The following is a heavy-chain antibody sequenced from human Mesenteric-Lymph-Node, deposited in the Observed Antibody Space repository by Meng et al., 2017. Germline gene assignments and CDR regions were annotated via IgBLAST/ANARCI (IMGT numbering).Heavy chain of an antibody. CDR3: ARRPTGIDY. CDR1: GGSISGAY. Sequence: QVQPQRGGAGLFKPSETLSLTCAVNGGSISGAYWNWIRQPPGKGLEWIGEIIHGGSPSYNPSLKSRVTISIDTSKNQLSLMLSSVTAADTAVYYCARRPTGIDYWGQGTLVTVSS. D-gene: IGHD2-8*02. V-gene: IGHV4-34*12. J-gene: IGHJ4*02. CDR2: IIHGGSP.